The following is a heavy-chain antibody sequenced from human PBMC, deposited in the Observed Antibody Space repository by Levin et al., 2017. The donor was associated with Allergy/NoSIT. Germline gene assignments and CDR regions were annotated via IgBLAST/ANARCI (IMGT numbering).Heavy chain of an antibody. J-gene: IGHJ2*01. Sequence: LSLTCAASGFTFSSYAMNWVRQAPGKGLEWVSAISGSGGSTYYADSVKGRFAISRDNSKNTLYLHVNSLRAEDTAVYYCAKETDGDYDWSFDLWGRGTLVTVSS. V-gene: IGHV3-23*01. CDR2: ISGSGGST. D-gene: IGHD4-17*01. CDR3: AKETDGDYDWSFDL. CDR1: GFTFSSYA.